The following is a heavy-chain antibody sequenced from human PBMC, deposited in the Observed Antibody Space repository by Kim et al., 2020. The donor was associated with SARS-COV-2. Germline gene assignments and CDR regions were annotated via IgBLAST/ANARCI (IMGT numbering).Heavy chain of an antibody. CDR3: ARGTYGGDGLIDY. V-gene: IGHV3-21*01. CDR1: GFTFSSYS. CDR2: ISSSSSYI. D-gene: IGHD3-16*01. Sequence: GGSLRLSCAASGFTFSSYSMNWVRQAPGKGLEWVSSISSSSSYIYYADSVKGRFTISRDNAKNSLYLQMNSLRAEDTAVYYCARGTYGGDGLIDYWGQGTLVTVSS. J-gene: IGHJ4*02.